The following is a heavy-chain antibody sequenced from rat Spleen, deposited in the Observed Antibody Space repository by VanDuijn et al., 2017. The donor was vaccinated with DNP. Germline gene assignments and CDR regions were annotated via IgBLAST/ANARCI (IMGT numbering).Heavy chain of an antibody. CDR2: IYTSGGIT. D-gene: IGHD1-4*01. Sequence: EVQLVESGGGLVQPGRSMKLSCAASGFTFSSFPMAWVRQAPTKGLEWVATIYTSGGITYYRDSVKGRFTISRDNAESTLYLQMNSLRSEDTATYYCSRDAYGYNSNWFASWGQGTLVTVSS. CDR3: SRDAYGYNSNWFAS. CDR1: GFTFSSFP. V-gene: IGHV5-46*01. J-gene: IGHJ3*01.